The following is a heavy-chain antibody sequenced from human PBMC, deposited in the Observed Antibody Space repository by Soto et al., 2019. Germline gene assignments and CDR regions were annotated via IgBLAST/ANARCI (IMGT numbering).Heavy chain of an antibody. Sequence: QIQLVESGGDVVQPGRSLRLSCAASGFNFGFFGMHWVRQAPGKGLEWVAFISGDGINTHYADSVRGRFTLSRDYSKKTMYLQMDTLREADTALYYCARGNLSFDFDSCGQGTLVTVSS. CDR3: ARGNLSFDFDS. D-gene: IGHD3-10*01. V-gene: IGHV3-30*03. CDR1: GFNFGFFG. J-gene: IGHJ4*02. CDR2: ISGDGINT.